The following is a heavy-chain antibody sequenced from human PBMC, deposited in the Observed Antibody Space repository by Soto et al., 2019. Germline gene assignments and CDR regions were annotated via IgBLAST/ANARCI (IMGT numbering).Heavy chain of an antibody. J-gene: IGHJ6*02. CDR3: ARTAAAGKYYYGMDV. V-gene: IGHV5-51*01. Sequence: PGESLKISCKGSGYSFTSYWIGWVRQMPGKGLELMGIIYPGDSDTRYNPSFKGQVTISADKSISTTYQQWSSLKASDTAMYYCARTAAAGKYYYGMDVWGQGTTVTVSS. CDR1: GYSFTSYW. CDR2: IYPGDSDT. D-gene: IGHD6-13*01.